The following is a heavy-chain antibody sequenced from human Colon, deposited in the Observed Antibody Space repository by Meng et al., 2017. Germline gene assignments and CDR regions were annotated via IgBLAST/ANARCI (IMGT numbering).Heavy chain of an antibody. CDR2: IYPADGNR. J-gene: IGHJ4*02. Sequence: QDQLGQSGAELKNPGASVKVSCQASGYSFTSYGMHWLRQAPGQRPEWMGWIYPADGNRRYSQKFQDRLTITTDTFARTAYMELSSLRSEDTAVYFCARDERGGPYYFDYWGQGTLVTVSS. CDR1: GYSFTSYG. CDR3: ARDERGGPYYFDY. V-gene: IGHV1-3*01.